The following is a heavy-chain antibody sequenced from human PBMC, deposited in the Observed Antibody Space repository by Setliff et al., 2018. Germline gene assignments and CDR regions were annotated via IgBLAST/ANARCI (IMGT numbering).Heavy chain of an antibody. Sequence: ASVKVSCKASGATFSSYGISWVRQAPGQGLEWMGGTIPMFGTTEYAQKFQGRLTIITDESTNTAFMQLSSLRSDDTAVYYCVREGVDSRSSTDYRYYMDVWGKGTTGTSP. D-gene: IGHD3-22*01. J-gene: IGHJ6*03. CDR2: TIPMFGTT. CDR3: VREGVDSRSSTDYRYYMDV. V-gene: IGHV1-69*05. CDR1: GATFSSYG.